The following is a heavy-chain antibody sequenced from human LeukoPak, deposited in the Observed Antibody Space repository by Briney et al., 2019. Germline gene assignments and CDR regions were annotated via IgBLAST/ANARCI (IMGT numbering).Heavy chain of an antibody. V-gene: IGHV6-1*01. J-gene: IGHJ5*02. D-gene: IGHD6-13*01. CDR1: GDSVSSNSAV. Sequence: SQTLSLTCAISGDSVSSNSAVWNWIRQSPSRGLEWLGRTYYRSKWYNDYAVSVKSRITINPDTAKNQFSLQLNSVTPEDTAVYYCARKGSSWQNWFDPWGQGTLVTASS. CDR2: TYYRSKWYN. CDR3: ARKGSSWQNWFDP.